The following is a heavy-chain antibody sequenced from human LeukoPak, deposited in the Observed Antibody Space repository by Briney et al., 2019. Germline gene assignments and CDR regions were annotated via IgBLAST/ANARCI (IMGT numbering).Heavy chain of an antibody. CDR3: ASTISAVTVADPRDPFDI. CDR1: GVTFSRYW. V-gene: IGHV3-53*01. Sequence: PGGSLRLSCAASGVTFSRYWMHWVRQAPGKGLEWVSVIYGGDITYYADSVEGRFTISRDNSKNTLHLQMNSLRAEDTAVYYCASTISAVTVADPRDPFDIWGQGTVVTVSS. D-gene: IGHD6-19*01. J-gene: IGHJ3*02. CDR2: IYGGDIT.